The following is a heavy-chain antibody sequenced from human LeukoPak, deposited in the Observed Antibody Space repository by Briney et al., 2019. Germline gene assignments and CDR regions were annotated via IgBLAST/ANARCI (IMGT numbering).Heavy chain of an antibody. Sequence: GASVKVSCKASGYTFTSYDINWVRQAPGQGLEWMGWINTNTGNPTYAQGFTGRFVFSLDTSVSTAYLQISSLKAEDTAVYYCARGIVVVPAAPLDYWGQGTLVTVSS. CDR3: ARGIVVVPAAPLDY. V-gene: IGHV7-4-1*02. CDR1: GYTFTSYD. D-gene: IGHD2-2*01. CDR2: INTNTGNP. J-gene: IGHJ4*02.